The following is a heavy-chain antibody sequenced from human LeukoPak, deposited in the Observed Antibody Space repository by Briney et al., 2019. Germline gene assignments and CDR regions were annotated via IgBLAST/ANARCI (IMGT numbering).Heavy chain of an antibody. V-gene: IGHV3-64D*09. J-gene: IGHJ4*02. D-gene: IGHD1-26*01. CDR2: INDNGGRT. CDR1: GFTLSMVA. CDR3: VKDVGGSYAFDY. Sequence: GRTLSLSCAVSGFTLSMVATHCVRRTPGKGQEYGSGINDNGGRTHYGDSVKGRFSISRDNSKNTLHLQMSTLRAEDTALYYCVKDVGGSYAFDYWGQGILVTVAS.